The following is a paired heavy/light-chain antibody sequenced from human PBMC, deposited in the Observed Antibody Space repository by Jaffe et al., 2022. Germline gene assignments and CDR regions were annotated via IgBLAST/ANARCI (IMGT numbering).Heavy chain of an antibody. J-gene: IGHJ3*02. CDR3: ARGGVVVTGAVPWLAFDI. D-gene: IGHD2-2*01. CDR2: ISYSGST. Sequence: QVQLQESGPGLVKPSETLSLTCTVSGGSINPYYWSWIRQPPGKGLEWIGYISYSGSTNYNASLKSRVTISVDTSKNQFSLKLGSVNAADTAVYYCARGGVVVTGAVPWLAFDIWGQGTMVTVSS. V-gene: IGHV4-59*01. CDR1: GGSINPYY.
Light chain of an antibody. J-gene: IGKJ1*01. V-gene: IGKV3-20*01. CDR3: QQYDSSPQT. CDR2: GVS. Sequence: EIVLTQSPGTLSLSPGERATLSCRASQSFSSGYLAWYQQKPGQAPRLLFYGVSSRATGIPARFSGSGSGTDFTLTISRLEPEDFAVYYCQQYDSSPQTFGQGTKVEIK. CDR1: QSFSSGY.